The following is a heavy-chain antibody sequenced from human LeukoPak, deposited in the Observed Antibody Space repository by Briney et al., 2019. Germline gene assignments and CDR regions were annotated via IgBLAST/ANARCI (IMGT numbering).Heavy chain of an antibody. V-gene: IGHV3-48*04. CDR1: EFTFSSYG. J-gene: IGHJ4*02. Sequence: GGSLRLSCVASEFTFSSYGMHWVRQAPGKGLEWVSYISSSGSTIYYADSVKGRFTISRDNAKNSLYLQMNSLRAEDTAVYYCASQEGGYLVYFDYWGQGTLVTVSS. D-gene: IGHD1-1*01. CDR3: ASQEGGYLVYFDY. CDR2: ISSSGSTI.